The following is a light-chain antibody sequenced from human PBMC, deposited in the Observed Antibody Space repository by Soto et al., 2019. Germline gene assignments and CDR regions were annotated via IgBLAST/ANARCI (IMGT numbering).Light chain of an antibody. CDR1: QSVSRRY. CDR3: QQYGSLPPT. J-gene: IGKJ4*01. Sequence: EIVLTQSPGTLSLFPGERATLSCRASQSVSRRYLAWYQQKPGQAPRLLISGASTRATGIADRFSGSGSGTDFTLTISRLEAEDFAVYYCQQYGSLPPTFGGGTKVEIK. CDR2: GAS. V-gene: IGKV3-20*01.